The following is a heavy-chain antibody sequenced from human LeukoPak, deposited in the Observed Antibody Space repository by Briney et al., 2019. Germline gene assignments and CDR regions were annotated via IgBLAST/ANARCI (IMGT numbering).Heavy chain of an antibody. CDR2: IIPIFGTA. Sequence: ASVKVSCKASGGTFSSYAISWVRQAPGQGLEWMGGIIPIFGTANYAQKFQGRVTITADKSTSTAYMELSSLRSEDTAVYYCARDRDMVRGVIRYYYYYGMDVWGKGTTVTVSS. CDR1: GGTFSSYA. V-gene: IGHV1-69*06. J-gene: IGHJ6*04. CDR3: ARDRDMVRGVIRYYYYYGMDV. D-gene: IGHD3-10*01.